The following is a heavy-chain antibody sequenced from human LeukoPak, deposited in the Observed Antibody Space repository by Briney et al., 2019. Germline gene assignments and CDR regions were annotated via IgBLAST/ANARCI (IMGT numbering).Heavy chain of an antibody. Sequence: ASVKVSCKASGYTFTSYYMHWVRQAPGQGLEWMGWINPNSGGTNYAQKFQGGVTMTRDTSISTAYMELSRLRSDNTAVYYCARERTGIIAARPLYDFDYWGQGTLVTVSS. CDR3: ARERTGIIAARPLYDFDY. J-gene: IGHJ4*02. D-gene: IGHD6-6*01. CDR2: INPNSGGT. V-gene: IGHV1-2*02. CDR1: GYTFTSYY.